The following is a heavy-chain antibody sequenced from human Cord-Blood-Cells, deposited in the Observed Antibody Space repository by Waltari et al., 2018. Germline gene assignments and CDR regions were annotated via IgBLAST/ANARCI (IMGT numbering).Heavy chain of an antibody. J-gene: IGHJ4*02. CDR3: ARGGRVTYYYGSGSYYNFDY. Sequence: QVQLQQWGAGLLKPSETLSLTCAVYGGSFSGYYWSWIHQPPGKGLEWIGEINHSGSTNYDPSLKSRVTISVDTAKNQFSLKLSSVTAADTAVYYCARGGRVTYYYGSGSYYNFDYWGQGTLVTVSS. CDR2: INHSGST. V-gene: IGHV4-34*01. CDR1: GGSFSGYY. D-gene: IGHD3-10*01.